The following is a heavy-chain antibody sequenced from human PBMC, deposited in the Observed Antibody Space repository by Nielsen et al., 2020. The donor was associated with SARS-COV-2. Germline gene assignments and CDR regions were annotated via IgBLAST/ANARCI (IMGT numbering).Heavy chain of an antibody. CDR2: ISYDGSNK. V-gene: IGHV3-30-3*01. J-gene: IGHJ4*02. CDR1: GFTFSSYA. D-gene: IGHD3-3*01. Sequence: GESLKISCAASGFTFSSYAMSWVRQAPGKGLEWVAVISYDGSNKYYADSVKGRFTISRDNSKNTLYLQMNSLRAEDTAVYYCASWEWFHHWGQGTLVTVSS. CDR3: ASWEWFHH.